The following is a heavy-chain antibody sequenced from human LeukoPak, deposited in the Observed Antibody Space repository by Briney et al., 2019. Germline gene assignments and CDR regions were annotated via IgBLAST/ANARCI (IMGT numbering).Heavy chain of an antibody. Sequence: GGSLRLSCAASGFTFSSNTMHWVRQAPGKGLEWLALILYDGTITHYADSVKGRFTISRDNSKNTLYLQMNSLRTEDTAVYYCARVAGYYDYVWGSYDYWGQGALLTVSS. CDR2: ILYDGTIT. J-gene: IGHJ4*02. V-gene: IGHV3-30-3*01. CDR3: ARVAGYYDYVWGSYDY. D-gene: IGHD3-16*01. CDR1: GFTFSSNT.